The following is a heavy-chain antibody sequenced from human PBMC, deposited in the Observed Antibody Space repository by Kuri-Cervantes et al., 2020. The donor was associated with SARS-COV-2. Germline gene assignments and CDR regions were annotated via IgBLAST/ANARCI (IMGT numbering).Heavy chain of an antibody. V-gene: IGHV3-33*08. Sequence: GGSLRLSWAASGFTLSSYGMHWVRQAPGKGLEWVAVIWYDGINKYYADSVKGRFTISRDNSKNTLYLQMNSLRVEDTAVYYCAREEIKLWEGIYYYYYGMDVWGQGTTVTVSS. CDR1: GFTLSSYG. D-gene: IGHD5-18*01. J-gene: IGHJ6*02. CDR2: IWYDGINK. CDR3: AREEIKLWEGIYYYYYGMDV.